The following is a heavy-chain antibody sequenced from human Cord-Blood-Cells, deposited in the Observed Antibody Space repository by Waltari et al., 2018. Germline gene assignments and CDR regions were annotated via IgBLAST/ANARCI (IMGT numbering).Heavy chain of an antibody. CDR1: GYTFTGYY. J-gene: IGHJ5*02. Sequence: QVQLVQSGAEVKKPGASVKVSCKASGYTFTGYYMHWVRQAPGQGLEWMGWINPNSGGTNYAKKFQGRVTMTRDTSISTAYMELSRRRSDDTAVYYCASGLKGLYGDYNWFDPWGQGTLVTVSS. CDR2: INPNSGGT. D-gene: IGHD4-17*01. V-gene: IGHV1-2*02. CDR3: ASGLKGLYGDYNWFDP.